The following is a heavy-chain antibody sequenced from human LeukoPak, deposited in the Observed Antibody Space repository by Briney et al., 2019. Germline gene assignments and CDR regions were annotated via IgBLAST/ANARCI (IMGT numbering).Heavy chain of an antibody. J-gene: IGHJ4*02. CDR2: ISYDGSNK. V-gene: IGHV3-30*18. D-gene: IGHD6-13*01. CDR1: GFTFSSYD. CDR3: AKDRGIAAAGTSFDY. Sequence: PGGSLRLSCAASGFTFSSYDMHWVRQAPGKGLEWVAVISYDGSNKYYGDSVKGRITISRGNSKNTLYVQMNSLRPEDTAVYYCAKDRGIAAAGTSFDYWGQGTLVTVSS.